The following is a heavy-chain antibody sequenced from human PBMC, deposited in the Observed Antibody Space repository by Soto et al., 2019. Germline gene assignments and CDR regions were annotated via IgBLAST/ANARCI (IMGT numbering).Heavy chain of an antibody. CDR2: ISTYNGNT. V-gene: IGHV1-18*01. CDR1: SETFASYD. D-gene: IGHD6-19*01. Sequence: ASVKVSCKASSETFASYDITWVRQAPGQGLEWMGWISTYNGNTKYAQNVQGRVSMTTDTSTSTAYMELRSLKSDDTAVYYCARVTRGSGDWFDPWGQGTLVTSPQ. CDR3: ARVTRGSGDWFDP. J-gene: IGHJ5*02.